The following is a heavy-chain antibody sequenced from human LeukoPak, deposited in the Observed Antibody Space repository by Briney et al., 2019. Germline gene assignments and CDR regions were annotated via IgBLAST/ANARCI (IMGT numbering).Heavy chain of an antibody. CDR1: GGSFSGYY. CDR2: IYYSGST. J-gene: IGHJ4*02. V-gene: IGHV4-34*01. D-gene: IGHD3-16*01. Sequence: PSETLSLTCAVYGGSFSGYYWSWIRLPPGKGLEWIGSIYYSGSTYYNPSLKSRVTISVDTSKNQFSLKLSSVTAADTAVYYCARDRSQGVGDHWGQGTLVTVSS. CDR3: ARDRSQGVGDH.